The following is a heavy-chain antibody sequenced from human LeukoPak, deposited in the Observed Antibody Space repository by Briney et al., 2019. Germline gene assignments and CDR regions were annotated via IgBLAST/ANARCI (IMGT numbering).Heavy chain of an antibody. CDR3: ARGAMVRGVIIGPYYYYYMDV. D-gene: IGHD3-10*01. CDR2: INPNSGGT. J-gene: IGHJ6*03. CDR1: GYTFTGYY. V-gene: IGHV1-2*02. Sequence: GGSVRVSCKASGYTFTGYYMHWVRQAPGQGLEWMGWINPNSGGTNYAQKFQGRVTMTRDTSVSTAYMELSRQRSDDTAVYYCARGAMVRGVIIGPYYYYYMDVWGKGTTVTVSS.